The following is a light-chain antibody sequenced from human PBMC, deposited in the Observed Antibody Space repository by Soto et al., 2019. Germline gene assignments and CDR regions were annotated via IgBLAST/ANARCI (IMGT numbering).Light chain of an antibody. CDR1: QGINGW. Sequence: IQMTQSPSSVSASVGDRVTITCRASQGINGWLAWYQQKPGKAPKLLIYDASSLESGVPSRFSGSGSGTEFTLTISSLQPDDFATYYCQQYNSYSQTFGQGTKLEIK. CDR2: DAS. CDR3: QQYNSYSQT. J-gene: IGKJ2*01. V-gene: IGKV1-5*01.